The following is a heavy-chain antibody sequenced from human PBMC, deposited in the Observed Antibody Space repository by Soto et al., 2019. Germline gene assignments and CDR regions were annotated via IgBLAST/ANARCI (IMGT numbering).Heavy chain of an antibody. D-gene: IGHD6-13*01. V-gene: IGHV3-30*18. CDR2: ISYDGSNK. CDR3: AKQFSSSTWYPFDH. CDR1: GFTFSSYG. Sequence: GGSLRLSCAASGFTFSSYGMHWVRQAPGKGLEWVAVISYDGSNKYYADSVKGRFTVSRDDSKNTLYLQMNSLRADDTAVYYCAKQFSSSTWYPFDHWGRGTLVTVSS. J-gene: IGHJ4*02.